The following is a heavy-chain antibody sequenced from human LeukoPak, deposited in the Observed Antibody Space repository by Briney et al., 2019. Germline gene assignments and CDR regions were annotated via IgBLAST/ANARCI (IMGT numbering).Heavy chain of an antibody. V-gene: IGHV1-69*13. CDR1: GYTFTSYY. CDR3: ARLGYCSSTSCYRVDY. D-gene: IGHD2-2*02. J-gene: IGHJ4*02. Sequence: SVKVSCKASGYTFTSYYMHWVRQAPGQGLEWMGGIIPIFGTANYAQKFEGRVTITADESTSTAYMELSSLRSEDTAVYYCARLGYCSSTSCYRVDYWGQGTLVTVSS. CDR2: IIPIFGTA.